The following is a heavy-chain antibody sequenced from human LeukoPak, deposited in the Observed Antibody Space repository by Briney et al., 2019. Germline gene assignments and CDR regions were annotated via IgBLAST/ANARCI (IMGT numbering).Heavy chain of an antibody. CDR3: ARGSGLRGYSSGWYNY. D-gene: IGHD6-19*01. V-gene: IGHV1-18*04. CDR1: GGTSNSHA. J-gene: IGHJ4*02. CDR2: ISAYNGNT. Sequence: ASVKVSCKASGGTSNSHAISWVRQAPGQGLEWMGWISAYNGNTNYAQKLQGRVTMTTDTSTSTAYMELRSLRSDDTAVYYCARGSGLRGYSSGWYNYWGQGTLVTVSS.